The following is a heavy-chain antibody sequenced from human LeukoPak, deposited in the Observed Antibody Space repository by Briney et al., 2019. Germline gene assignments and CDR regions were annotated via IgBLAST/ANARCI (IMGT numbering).Heavy chain of an antibody. CDR3: ARDPLSARQTGYFDL. J-gene: IGHJ2*01. Sequence: GGTLRLSCAASGFTLSTYALHWVRQAPGQGLEWVAVISYDGSNKYYADSVKGRFTISRDNSKNTLSLQMNSLKAEDTAVYHCARDPLSARQTGYFDLWGSGTLVTVS. CDR1: GFTLSTYA. CDR2: ISYDGSNK. V-gene: IGHV3-30-3*01. D-gene: IGHD3-16*02.